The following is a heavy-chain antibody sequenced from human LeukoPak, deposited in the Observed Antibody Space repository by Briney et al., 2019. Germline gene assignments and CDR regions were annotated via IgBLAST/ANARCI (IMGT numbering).Heavy chain of an antibody. CDR1: GFTFSTYT. CDR3: AKEVLDYEIPYWYFDL. D-gene: IGHD4-17*01. CDR2: MSGDGDYT. V-gene: IGHV3-23*01. Sequence: GGSLRLSCAASGFTFSTYTMSWVRQAPGKGLEWVSAMSGDGDYTYYADSVKGRFAISRDNSKNTLYLQINSLRAEDTGVYHCAKEVLDYEIPYWYFDLWGLGTLVTVSS. J-gene: IGHJ2*01.